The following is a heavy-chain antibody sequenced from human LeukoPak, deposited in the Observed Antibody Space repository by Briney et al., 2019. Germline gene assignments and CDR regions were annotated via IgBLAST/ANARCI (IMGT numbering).Heavy chain of an antibody. D-gene: IGHD6-19*01. CDR2: IYRSSNGETT. CDR1: GITFSNAW. V-gene: IGHV3-15*01. CDR3: TTYSSGSCPF. J-gene: IGHJ4*02. Sequence: PGGSLRLSCAASGITFSNAWMTWVRQAPGKGLEWVGRIYRSSNGETTDYGAPVKGRFTMSRDDSKNTPYLQMNSLKTEDTAVYYCTTYSSGSCPFWGQGTLATVSS.